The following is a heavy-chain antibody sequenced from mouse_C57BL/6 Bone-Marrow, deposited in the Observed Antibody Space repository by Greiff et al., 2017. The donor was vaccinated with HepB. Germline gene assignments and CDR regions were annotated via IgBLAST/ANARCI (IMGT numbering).Heavy chain of an antibody. CDR2: IWSGGST. CDR1: GFSLTSYG. V-gene: IGHV2-2*01. CDR3: ARKGLLRYYAMDY. J-gene: IGHJ4*01. D-gene: IGHD1-1*01. Sequence: QVHVKQSGPGLVQPSQSLSITCTVSGFSLTSYGVHWVRQSPGKGLEWLGVIWSGGSTDYNAAFISRLSISKDNSKSQVFFKMNSLQADDTAIYYCARKGLLRYYAMDYWGQGTSVTVSS.